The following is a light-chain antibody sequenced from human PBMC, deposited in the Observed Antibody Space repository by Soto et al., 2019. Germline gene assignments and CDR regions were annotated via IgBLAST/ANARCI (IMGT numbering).Light chain of an antibody. CDR1: SSNIGSNY. V-gene: IGLV1-47*01. J-gene: IGLJ3*02. Sequence: QSVLTQPPSASGTPGQRVTISCSGSSSNIGSNYVYWYQQLPGTAPKLHIYRNNQRPSGVPDRFSGSKSGTSASLAISGLRSEDEADYYCAAWDDSLSGREVFGGGTKLTDL. CDR2: RNN. CDR3: AAWDDSLSGREV.